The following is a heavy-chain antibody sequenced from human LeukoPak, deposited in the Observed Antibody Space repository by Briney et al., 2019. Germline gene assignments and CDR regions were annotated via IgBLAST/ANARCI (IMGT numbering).Heavy chain of an antibody. Sequence: SQTLSLTCAISGDSVSSNSVAWNWIRQSPSRGLEWLVRTYYRSSWFIEYAVSVKGRITIKPDTSKNQISLQLNSVILDDTALYHCARGNGINHGTYRFDYWGQGTLVTVSS. CDR1: GDSVSSNSVA. CDR2: TYYRSSWFI. V-gene: IGHV6-1*01. CDR3: ARGNGINHGTYRFDY. D-gene: IGHD1-14*01. J-gene: IGHJ4*02.